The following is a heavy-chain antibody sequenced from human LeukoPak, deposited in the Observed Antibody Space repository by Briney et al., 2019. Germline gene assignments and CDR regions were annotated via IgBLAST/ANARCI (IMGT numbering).Heavy chain of an antibody. Sequence: ASVKVSCKTSGYTFITYDINWVRQATGQGIEWMGWMNVNSGNTGYAQKLQGRLTITRNTSISTAYMELSSLTSEDTAVYYCARTPYNWGIDYWGQGTLVTVSS. CDR1: GYTFITYD. CDR3: ARTPYNWGIDY. CDR2: MNVNSGNT. V-gene: IGHV1-8*03. J-gene: IGHJ4*02. D-gene: IGHD7-27*01.